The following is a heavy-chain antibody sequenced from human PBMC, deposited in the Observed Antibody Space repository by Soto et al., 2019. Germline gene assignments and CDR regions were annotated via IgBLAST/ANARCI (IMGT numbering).Heavy chain of an antibody. CDR1: GFTFSSYG. V-gene: IGHV3-30*18. D-gene: IGHD2-8*02. CDR2: ISYDGSNK. CDR3: AKDHGPNHTGSFDY. J-gene: IGHJ4*02. Sequence: GGSLRLSCAASGFTFSSYGMHWVRQAPGKGLEWVAVISYDGSNKYYADSVKGQFTISRDNSKNTLYLQMNSLRAEDAAVYYCAKDHGPNHTGSFDYWGQGTLVTVSS.